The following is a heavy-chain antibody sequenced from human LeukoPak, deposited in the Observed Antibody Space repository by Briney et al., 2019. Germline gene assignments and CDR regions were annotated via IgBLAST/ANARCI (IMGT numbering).Heavy chain of an antibody. D-gene: IGHD6-13*01. Sequence: SVKVSCKASGGTFSSYAISWVRQAPGQGLEWMGGIIPIFGTANYAQKFQGRVTITADESTSTAYMELSSLRSEDTAVYYCARDLYGHSSSWTFDYWGQGTLVTVSS. CDR2: IIPIFGTA. CDR3: ARDLYGHSSSWTFDY. J-gene: IGHJ4*02. CDR1: GGTFSSYA. V-gene: IGHV1-69*13.